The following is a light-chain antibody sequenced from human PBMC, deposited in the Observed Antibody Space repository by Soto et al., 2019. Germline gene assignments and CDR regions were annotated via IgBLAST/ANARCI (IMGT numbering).Light chain of an antibody. J-gene: IGLJ1*01. CDR1: SSDVGSFNL. V-gene: IGLV2-14*02. CDR3: CSYTTSSTLV. CDR2: EGS. Sequence: QSALTQPASVSGSPGQSITISCTGTSSDVGSFNLVSWYQQHPGKAPKVMIYEGSKRPSGVSNRFSGSKSGNTASLSISGLQPEDEADYYCCSYTTSSTLVFGTGTKVTVL.